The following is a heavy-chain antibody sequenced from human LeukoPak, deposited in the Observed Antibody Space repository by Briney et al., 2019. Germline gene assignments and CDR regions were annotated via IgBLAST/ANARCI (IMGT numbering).Heavy chain of an antibody. J-gene: IGHJ5*02. V-gene: IGHV3-33*01. CDR1: GFTFSSYG. Sequence: GGSLRLSCAASGFTFSSYGMHWVRQAPGKGLEWVAAIWYNGSNTHNADSVKGRFTISRDNSKNTLYLQMNSLRAEDTAVYYCARKGKYCSSTSCYTGWFDPWGQGTLVTVSS. D-gene: IGHD2-2*02. CDR2: IWYNGSNT. CDR3: ARKGKYCSSTSCYTGWFDP.